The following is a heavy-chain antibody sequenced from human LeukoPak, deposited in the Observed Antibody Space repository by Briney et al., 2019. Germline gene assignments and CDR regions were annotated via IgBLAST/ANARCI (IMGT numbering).Heavy chain of an antibody. CDR3: ARDAYYDILTVSSPFDP. Sequence: SVKVSCKASGYTFTSYGISWVRQAPGQGLEWMGWIIPILGIANYAQKFQGRVTITADKSTSTAYMELSSLRSEDTAVYYCARDAYYDILTVSSPFDPWGQGTLVTVSS. CDR2: IIPILGIA. V-gene: IGHV1-69*10. J-gene: IGHJ5*02. CDR1: GYTFTSYG. D-gene: IGHD3-9*01.